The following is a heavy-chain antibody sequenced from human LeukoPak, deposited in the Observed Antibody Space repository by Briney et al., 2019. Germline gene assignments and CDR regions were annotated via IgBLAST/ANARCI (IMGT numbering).Heavy chain of an antibody. Sequence: GGSLGLSCAASGFTFSSYGMHWVRQAPGKGLEWVAVISYDGSNKYYADSVKGRFTISRDNSKNTLYLQMNSLRAEDTAVYYCAKAPLGDGYGMDVWGQGTTVTVSS. CDR2: ISYDGSNK. D-gene: IGHD3-16*01. CDR1: GFTFSSYG. CDR3: AKAPLGDGYGMDV. V-gene: IGHV3-30*18. J-gene: IGHJ6*02.